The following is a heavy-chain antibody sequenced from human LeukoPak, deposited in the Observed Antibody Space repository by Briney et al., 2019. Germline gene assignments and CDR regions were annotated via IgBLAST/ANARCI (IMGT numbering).Heavy chain of an antibody. CDR3: ARDGGDRPNKNLDN. CDR2: ISSSSGYI. CDR1: GFTFSSYS. Sequence: GGSLRLSCAASGFTFSSYSMNWVRQAPGKGLEWVSSISSSSGYIHYADSVKGRFTASRDNAENSLYLQMNSLRAEDTALYYCARDGGDRPNKNLDNWGQGILVTVSS. J-gene: IGHJ4*02. V-gene: IGHV3-21*01. D-gene: IGHD4-17*01.